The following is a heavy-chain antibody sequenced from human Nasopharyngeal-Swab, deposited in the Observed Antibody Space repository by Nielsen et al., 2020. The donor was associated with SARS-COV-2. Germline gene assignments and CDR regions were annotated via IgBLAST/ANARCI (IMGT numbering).Heavy chain of an antibody. J-gene: IGHJ4*02. Sequence: ASVKVSCKTSGYTFTDYYIHWLRQVPGQGLEWVGCINPDSGDTKYAQKFQGRVTVSSDRSRSTAYIELSRLRSGDTAIYYCARGRPDSESMEWYPPRKCFDYWGQGTLVTVSS. CDR3: ARGRPDSESMEWYPPRKCFDY. D-gene: IGHD2-8*01. CDR2: INPDSGDT. V-gene: IGHV1-2*02. CDR1: GYTFTDYY.